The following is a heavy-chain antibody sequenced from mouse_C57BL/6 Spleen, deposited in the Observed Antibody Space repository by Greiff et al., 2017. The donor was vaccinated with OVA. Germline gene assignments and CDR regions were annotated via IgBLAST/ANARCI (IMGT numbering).Heavy chain of an antibody. CDR2: ISPETGGT. J-gene: IGHJ2*01. CDR3: ARKSGTTDLDY. CDR1: GYTFTDYE. Sequence: VQVVESGAGLVRPGASVTQSCKASGYTFTDYEMHWVQQTPVHGLEWIGAISPETGGTSYTQKVKGRVILTTDNAPSTLYMELRRLTSADSAVYYCARKSGTTDLDYWGQGTTLTVSS. D-gene: IGHD1-3*01. V-gene: IGHV1-15*01.